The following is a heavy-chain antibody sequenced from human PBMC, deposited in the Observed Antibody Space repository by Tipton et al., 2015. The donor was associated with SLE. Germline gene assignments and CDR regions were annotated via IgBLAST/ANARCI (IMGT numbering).Heavy chain of an antibody. J-gene: IGHJ3*02. D-gene: IGHD2-2*01. CDR1: GFTFSSYS. Sequence: SLRLSCAASGFTFSSYSMNWVRQAPGKGLEWVSYISSSSSTIYYADSVKGRFTISRDKAKNSLYLQMNSLRAEDTAVYYCARDGIVVVPAALALDAFDIWGQGTMVTVSS. V-gene: IGHV3-48*01. CDR2: ISSSSSTI. CDR3: ARDGIVVVPAALALDAFDI.